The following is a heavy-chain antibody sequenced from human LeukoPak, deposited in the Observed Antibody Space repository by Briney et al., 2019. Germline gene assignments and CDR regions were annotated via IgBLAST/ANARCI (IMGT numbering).Heavy chain of an antibody. V-gene: IGHV3-23*01. CDR2: ISGSGGST. CDR1: GFTFISYW. D-gene: IGHD3-22*01. J-gene: IGHJ4*02. Sequence: GGSLRLSCAASGFTFISYWMSWVRQAPGKGLEWVSAISGSGGSTYYADSVKGRFTISRDNSKNTLYLQMNSLRAEDTAVYYCAKDLRYYDSSGNDYWGQGTLVTVSS. CDR3: AKDLRYYDSSGNDY.